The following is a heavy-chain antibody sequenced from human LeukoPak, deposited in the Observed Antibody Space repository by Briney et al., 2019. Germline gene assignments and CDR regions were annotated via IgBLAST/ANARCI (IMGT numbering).Heavy chain of an antibody. CDR1: GGTFSSYA. CDR2: IIPIFGTA. CDR3: ASSQQLVRPQRYYYYYYYMDV. D-gene: IGHD6-13*01. Sequence: ASVKVSCKASGGTFSSYAISWVRQAPGQGLEWMGGIIPIFGTASYAQKFQGRVTITTDESTSTAYMELSSLRSEDTAVYYCASSQQLVRPQRYYYYYYYMDVWGKGTTVTVSS. J-gene: IGHJ6*03. V-gene: IGHV1-69*05.